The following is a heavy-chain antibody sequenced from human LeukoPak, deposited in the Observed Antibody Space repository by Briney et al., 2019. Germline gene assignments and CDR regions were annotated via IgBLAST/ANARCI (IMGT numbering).Heavy chain of an antibody. CDR1: GGTFSGYS. J-gene: IGHJ5*02. D-gene: IGHD3-10*01. Sequence: SETLSLTCTVHGGTFSGYSWTWIRQPPGKGLEWIGEINPSRSAKYNSTLKSRLTMSVDTSTNEVSRTLKSVTAADAAVYYCARGLERWFEGTGHGLDAWGQGTLVSVSS. V-gene: IGHV4-34*01. CDR3: ARGLERWFEGTGHGLDA. CDR2: INPSRSA.